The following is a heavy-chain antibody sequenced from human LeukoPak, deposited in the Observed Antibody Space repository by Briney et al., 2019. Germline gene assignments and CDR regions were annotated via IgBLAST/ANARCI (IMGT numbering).Heavy chain of an antibody. CDR2: ISSGTTIT. V-gene: IGHV3-48*04. CDR1: GFTFSSSS. D-gene: IGHD3-3*01. CDR3: ASSEAGQITI. J-gene: IGHJ4*02. Sequence: KTGGSLRLSCAASGFTFSSSSMNWVRQAPGKGLEWISYISSGTTITYYADSVKGRFTISRDNAKNSLYLQMNSLRAEDTAVYFCASSEAGQITIWGQGTLVTVSS.